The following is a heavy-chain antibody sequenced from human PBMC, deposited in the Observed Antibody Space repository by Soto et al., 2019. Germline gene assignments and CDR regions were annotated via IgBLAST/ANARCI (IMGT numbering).Heavy chain of an antibody. J-gene: IGHJ3*02. Sequence: QVQLQESGPGLVKPSQTLSLTCTVSGGSTSSGGYYWSWIRQHPGKGPDGIGYISYSGSTYYNPSLKSRVTIAVDTSKNLFSLKLSSVLAADTAVYYCARGSLLLLWFGDLTGDAFDIWRQGTMVTVSS. CDR3: ARGSLLLLWFGDLTGDAFDI. V-gene: IGHV4-31*03. CDR1: GGSTSSGGYY. D-gene: IGHD3-10*01. CDR2: ISYSGST.